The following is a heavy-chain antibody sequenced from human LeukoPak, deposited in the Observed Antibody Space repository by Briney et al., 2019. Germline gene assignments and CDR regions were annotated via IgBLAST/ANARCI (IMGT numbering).Heavy chain of an antibody. CDR2: INPSGGST. J-gene: IGHJ2*01. D-gene: IGHD3-3*01. CDR1: GYTFTSYY. CDR3: ARDPSNANWSGYPGDL. Sequence: GASVKVSCKASGYTFTSYYMHWVRQAPGQGLEWMGIINPSGGSTSYAQKFQGRVTMTRDTSTSTVYMELSSLRSEDTAVYYCARDPSNANWSGYPGDLWGRGTLVTVSS. V-gene: IGHV1-46*01.